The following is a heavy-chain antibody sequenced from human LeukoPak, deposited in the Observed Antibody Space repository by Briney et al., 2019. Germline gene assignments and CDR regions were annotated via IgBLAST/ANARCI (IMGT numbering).Heavy chain of an antibody. CDR3: ARDSGYSSSWYFFLDY. V-gene: IGHV3-53*01. CDR1: GLTVSSNY. CDR2: IYSGGST. Sequence: TGGSLRLSCAASGLTVSSNYMSWVRQAPGKGLEWVSVIYSGGSTYYADSVKGRFTISKDNSKYTLYLQMNSLRAEDTAVYYCARDSGYSSSWYFFLDYWGQGTLVTVSS. D-gene: IGHD6-13*01. J-gene: IGHJ4*02.